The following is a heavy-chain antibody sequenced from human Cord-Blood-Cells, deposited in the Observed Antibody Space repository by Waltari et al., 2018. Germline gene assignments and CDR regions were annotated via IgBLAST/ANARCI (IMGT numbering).Heavy chain of an antibody. CDR1: GSSFICSW. D-gene: IGHD6-6*01. Sequence: VQLVQSGAEVKKPGESMMISCTGSGSSFICSWIAWLRQMPGHGLEWMGIIYPGDSDTRYSPSFQGQVTISADKSISTAYLQWSSLKASDTAMYYCARHSSAHEYSSSYNWFDPWGQGTLVTVSS. V-gene: IGHV5-51*01. CDR2: IYPGDSDT. CDR3: ARHSSAHEYSSSYNWFDP. J-gene: IGHJ5*02.